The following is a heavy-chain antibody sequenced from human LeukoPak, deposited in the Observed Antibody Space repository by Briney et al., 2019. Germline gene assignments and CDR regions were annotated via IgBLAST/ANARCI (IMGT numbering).Heavy chain of an antibody. D-gene: IGHD1-1*01. CDR1: GFTFSTHW. CDR3: ARASTTLPNLLVQ. J-gene: IGHJ4*02. V-gene: IGHV3-74*01. Sequence: PGGSLRLSCAASGFTFSTHWMHWVRHAPGKGLVWVARIKGDGSSTIYADSVKGRFTISRDNSKNTLYLQKSSLRAEDTAVYYCARASTTLPNLLVQWGRRTLLTVSS. CDR2: IKGDGSST.